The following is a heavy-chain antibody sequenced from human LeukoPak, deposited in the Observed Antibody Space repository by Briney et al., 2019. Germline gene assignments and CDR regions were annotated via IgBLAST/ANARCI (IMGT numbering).Heavy chain of an antibody. D-gene: IGHD6-13*01. J-gene: IGHJ4*02. Sequence: SETLSLTCTVSGGSISSYYWSWIRQPPGKGLEWIGYIYYSGSTNYNPSLKSRVTISVDTSKNQFSLKLRTVTDADAAVYECARAYSSSWYWDYWRQGTLVSVFS. CDR2: IYYSGST. V-gene: IGHV4-59*12. CDR3: ARAYSSSWYWDY. CDR1: GGSISSYY.